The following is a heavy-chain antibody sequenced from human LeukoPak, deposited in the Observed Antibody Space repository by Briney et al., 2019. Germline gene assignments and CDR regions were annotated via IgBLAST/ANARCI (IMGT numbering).Heavy chain of an antibody. CDR3: ARVPHGETIFGVVLYWFDP. Sequence: PSETLSLTCTVSSYSISSGYYWGWIRQPPGKGLEWIGSIYHSGNAYYNPSLKSRVTVSVDTSKNQFYLKLNSVTAADTAVYYCARVPHGETIFGVVLYWFDPWGQGTLVTVFS. J-gene: IGHJ5*02. CDR1: SYSISSGYY. D-gene: IGHD3-3*01. V-gene: IGHV4-38-2*02. CDR2: IYHSGNA.